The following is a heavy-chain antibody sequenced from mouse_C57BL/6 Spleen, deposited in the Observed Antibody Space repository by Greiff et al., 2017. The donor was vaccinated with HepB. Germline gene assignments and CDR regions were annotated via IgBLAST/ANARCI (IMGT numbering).Heavy chain of an antibody. V-gene: IGHV1-64*01. D-gene: IGHD1-1*01. J-gene: IGHJ2*01. Sequence: VQLQQSGAELVKPGASVKLSCKASGYTFTSYWMHWVKQRPGQGLEWIGMIHPNSGSTNYNEKFKSKATLTVDKSSSTAYMQLSSLTSEDSAVYYCARSDYGSSSYYFDYWGQGTTLTVSS. CDR2: IHPNSGST. CDR1: GYTFTSYW. CDR3: ARSDYGSSSYYFDY.